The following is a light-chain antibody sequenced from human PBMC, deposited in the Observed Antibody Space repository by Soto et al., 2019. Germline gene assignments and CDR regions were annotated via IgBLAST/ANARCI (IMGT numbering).Light chain of an antibody. CDR3: CSYAGSSTWV. Sequence: QSVLTQPASVSGSPGQSITISCTGTSSDVGSYNLVSWYQQRPGKAPKLMIYEVSKRPSGVSNRFSGSKSGNTASLTISGLQAEDEADYSCCSYAGSSTWVLGGGTQLTVL. J-gene: IGLJ3*02. CDR1: SSDVGSYNL. V-gene: IGLV2-23*02. CDR2: EVS.